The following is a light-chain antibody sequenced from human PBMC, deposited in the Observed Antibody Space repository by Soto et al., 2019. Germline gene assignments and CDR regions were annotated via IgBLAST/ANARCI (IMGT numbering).Light chain of an antibody. Sequence: DIQMTQSPSTLSASVGDRVTITCRASQSLIRSLAWYQQKAGKSPSLLIYDASNLQSGVPARFSGSGSGTEFTLTISSLHPDDFATYYCQQYLAYPYSFGQGTKVEI. CDR3: QQYLAYPYS. CDR1: QSLIRS. J-gene: IGKJ2*01. V-gene: IGKV1-5*01. CDR2: DAS.